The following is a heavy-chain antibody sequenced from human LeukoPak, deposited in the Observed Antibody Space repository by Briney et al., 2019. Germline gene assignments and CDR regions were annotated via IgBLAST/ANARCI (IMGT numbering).Heavy chain of an antibody. V-gene: IGHV3-23*01. CDR3: AKDWNGVVITQSGFVY. Sequence: GGSLRLSCAASGFTVSSNYMSWVRQAPGKGLEWVSAISGSGGSTYYADSVKGRFTISRDNSKNTLYLQMNSLRAEDTAVYYCAKDWNGVVITQSGFVYWGQGTLVTVSS. CDR1: GFTVSSNY. D-gene: IGHD3-3*01. CDR2: ISGSGGST. J-gene: IGHJ4*02.